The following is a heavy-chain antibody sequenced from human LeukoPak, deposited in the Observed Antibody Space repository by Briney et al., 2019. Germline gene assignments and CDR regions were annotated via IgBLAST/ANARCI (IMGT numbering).Heavy chain of an antibody. CDR1: GFTFSSYG. V-gene: IGHV3-30*19. CDR2: IWYDGSNK. CDR3: ARAPPPTYCSSTSCYEFDY. D-gene: IGHD2-2*01. J-gene: IGHJ4*02. Sequence: GGSLRLSCAASGFTFSSYGMHWVRQAPGKGLEWVAVIWYDGSNKYYADSVKGRFTISRDNSKNTLYLQMNSLRAEDTAVYYCARAPPPTYCSSTSCYEFDYWGQGTLVTVSS.